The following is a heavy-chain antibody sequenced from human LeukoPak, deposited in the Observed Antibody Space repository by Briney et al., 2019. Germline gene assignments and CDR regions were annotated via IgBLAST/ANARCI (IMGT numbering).Heavy chain of an antibody. CDR2: ISGSGGST. D-gene: IGHD6-13*01. CDR1: GFTFSSYA. J-gene: IGHJ4*02. Sequence: GGSLRLSCAASGFTFSSYAMSWVRQAPGEGLEWVSAISGSGGSTYYADSVKGRFTISRDNSKNTLYLQMNSLRAEDTAVYYCAKAPSSSSRYYFDYWGQGTLVTVSS. CDR3: AKAPSSSSRYYFDY. V-gene: IGHV3-23*01.